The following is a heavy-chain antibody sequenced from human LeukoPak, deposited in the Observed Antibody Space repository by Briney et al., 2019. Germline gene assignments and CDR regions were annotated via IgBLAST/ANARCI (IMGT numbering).Heavy chain of an antibody. CDR3: ARLVVRGVIITKVDY. Sequence: ASVKVSCKASGYTFTSYGISWVRQAPGQGLEWMGWISAYNGNTNYAQKLQGRVTMTTDTSTSTAYMELRSLRSDDTAVYYCARLVVRGVIITKVDYWGQGTLVTVSS. J-gene: IGHJ4*02. V-gene: IGHV1-18*01. CDR1: GYTFTSYG. CDR2: ISAYNGNT. D-gene: IGHD3-10*01.